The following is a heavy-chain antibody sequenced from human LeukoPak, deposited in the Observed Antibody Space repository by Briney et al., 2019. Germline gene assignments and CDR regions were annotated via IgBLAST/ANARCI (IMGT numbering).Heavy chain of an antibody. D-gene: IGHD1-26*01. V-gene: IGHV3-33*01. Sequence: GGSLRLSCAASGFTFSSYGMHWVRQAPGKGLEWVAVIWYDGSNKYYAASVKRRFTIFSDNSKNTLYLQMNSLRAEDTAVYYCARDGRIRQSGDAFDIWGQGTMVTVSS. CDR1: GFTFSSYG. J-gene: IGHJ3*02. CDR3: ARDGRIRQSGDAFDI. CDR2: IWYDGSNK.